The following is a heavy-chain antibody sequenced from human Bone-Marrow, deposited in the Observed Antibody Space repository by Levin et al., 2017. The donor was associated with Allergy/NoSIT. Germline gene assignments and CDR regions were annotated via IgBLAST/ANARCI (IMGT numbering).Heavy chain of an antibody. Sequence: SCAGSELTVSNAWMKWVRQAPGKGLEWIGRIKSEADGGTIDYAAPVKGRFTIFRDDSRDTLYLQMNSLKTEDTAVYYCTASPYSNKWSVPFWGQGTLVTVTS. CDR1: ELTVSNAW. J-gene: IGHJ4*02. V-gene: IGHV3-15*01. D-gene: IGHD2/OR15-2a*01. CDR3: TASPYSNKWSVPF. CDR2: IKSEADGGTI.